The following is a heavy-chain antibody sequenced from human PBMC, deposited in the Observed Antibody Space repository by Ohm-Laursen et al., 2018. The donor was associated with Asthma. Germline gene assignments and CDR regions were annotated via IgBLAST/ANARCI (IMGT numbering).Heavy chain of an antibody. J-gene: IGHJ6*02. Sequence: SLRLSCAASGFTFSSYAMHWVRQAPGKGLEYVSAISSNGGSTYYADSVKGRFTISRDNSKNTLYLQMSSLRAEDTAVYYCARDLNSSPTVSTWDYGMDVWGQGTTVTVSS. V-gene: IGHV3-64D*08. CDR3: ARDLNSSPTVSTWDYGMDV. CDR2: ISSNGGST. CDR1: GFTFSSYA. D-gene: IGHD4-17*01.